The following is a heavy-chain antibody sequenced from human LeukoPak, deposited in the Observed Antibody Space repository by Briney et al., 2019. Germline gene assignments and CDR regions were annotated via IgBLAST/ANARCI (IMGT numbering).Heavy chain of an antibody. D-gene: IGHD1-26*01. CDR3: ARGGSIRPFDY. CDR1: GFSVSSDY. J-gene: IGHJ4*02. Sequence: GRSLRLSCAASGFSVSSDYMSWVRQAPGKGLEWVSVIYSGGSTYYADSVKGRFTISRDNSKNMLYLQMNSLRAEDTAVYFCARGGSIRPFDYWGQGTLVTVSS. V-gene: IGHV3-53*01. CDR2: IYSGGST.